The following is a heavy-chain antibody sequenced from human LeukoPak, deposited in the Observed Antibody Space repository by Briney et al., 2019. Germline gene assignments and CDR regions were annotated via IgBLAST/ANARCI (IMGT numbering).Heavy chain of an antibody. J-gene: IGHJ3*02. Sequence: GGSLRLACAASGFTFSPYGMTWVRQAPGKGLEWVSAISGSGGSTYYADSVKGRFTISRDNSKNTLYLQMNSLRAEDTAVYYCAKPSHDAFDIWGQGTMVTVSS. D-gene: IGHD6-6*01. CDR2: ISGSGGST. CDR1: GFTFSPYG. CDR3: AKPSHDAFDI. V-gene: IGHV3-23*01.